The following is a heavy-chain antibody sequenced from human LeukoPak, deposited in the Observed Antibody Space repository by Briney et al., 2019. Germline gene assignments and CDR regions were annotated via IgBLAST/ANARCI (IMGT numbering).Heavy chain of an antibody. Sequence: GASVKVSCKASGGTFSSYAISWVRQAPGQGLEWMGGIIPIFGTANYAQKFQGRVTITADESTSTAYMELSSLRSDDTAVYYCARDGYYDSSWYYFDYWGQGTLVTVSS. CDR3: ARDGYYDSSWYYFDY. CDR2: IIPIFGTA. CDR1: GGTFSSYA. V-gene: IGHV1-69*13. D-gene: IGHD3-22*01. J-gene: IGHJ4*02.